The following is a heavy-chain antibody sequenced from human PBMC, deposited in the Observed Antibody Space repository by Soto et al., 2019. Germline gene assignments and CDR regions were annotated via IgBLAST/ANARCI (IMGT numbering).Heavy chain of an antibody. D-gene: IGHD2-8*01. V-gene: IGHV4-30-2*01. CDR1: GGYISSGGYS. Sequence: QLHLQESGSGLVKPSQTLSLTCAVSGGYISSGGYSWSWIRQPPGKGLEWIGYIYHSGSTYYNPSLKSRVTISVDRSKNQFSLKLSSVTAADTAVYYCARGRLKGHAFDIWGQGTMVTVSS. CDR3: ARGRLKGHAFDI. CDR2: IYHSGST. J-gene: IGHJ3*02.